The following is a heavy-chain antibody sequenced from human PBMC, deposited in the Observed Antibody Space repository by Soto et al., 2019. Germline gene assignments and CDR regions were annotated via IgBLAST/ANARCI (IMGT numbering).Heavy chain of an antibody. V-gene: IGHV3-23*01. D-gene: IGHD2-15*01. CDR1: GFTFSSYA. CDR3: VKDDRILGRRYFDL. J-gene: IGHJ2*01. Sequence: EEKLLESGGGLIQPGGSLRLACAASGFTFSSYAMTWVRQAPGKGLEWVSSISFSDGGTYYADSVKGRLTISRDNSKNTLFLQMNSLRVEDTAVYYCVKDDRILGRRYFDLWGRGTLVTVSS. CDR2: ISFSDGGT.